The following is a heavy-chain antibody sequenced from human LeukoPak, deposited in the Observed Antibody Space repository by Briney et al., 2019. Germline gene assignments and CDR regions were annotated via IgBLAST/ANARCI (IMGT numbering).Heavy chain of an antibody. J-gene: IGHJ3*02. CDR3: ARPTPDIVGATNAFDI. V-gene: IGHV1-69*04. CDR2: IIPIFGIA. Sequence: SVKVSCKASGGTLSSYAISWVRQAPGQGLEWMGRIIPIFGIANYAQKFQGRVTITADKSTSTAYMELSSLRSEDTAVYYCARPTPDIVGATNAFDIWGQGTMVTVSS. CDR1: GGTLSSYA. D-gene: IGHD1-26*01.